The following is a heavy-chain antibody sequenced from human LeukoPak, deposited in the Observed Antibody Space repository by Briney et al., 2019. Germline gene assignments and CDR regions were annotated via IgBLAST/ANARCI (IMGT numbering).Heavy chain of an antibody. CDR1: GGSISSRHCY. D-gene: IGHD3-22*01. CDR3: ARLDNSGYYFIDY. J-gene: IGHJ4*02. CDR2: IFYSGST. Sequence: PSESLSLTCTVSGGSISSRHCYWGWIRQPPGKGLEWIGSIFYSGSTYYNPSLKSRVTISVDTSKNQFSLKLTSVTAADTAVYYCARLDNSGYYFIDYWGQGTLVTVSS. V-gene: IGHV4-39*01.